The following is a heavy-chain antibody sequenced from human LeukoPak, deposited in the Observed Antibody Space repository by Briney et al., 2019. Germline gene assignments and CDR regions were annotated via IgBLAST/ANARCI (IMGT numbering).Heavy chain of an antibody. CDR2: ISSSSGTI. CDR3: ARDVVGSDY. CDR1: GFTFSTYS. Sequence: GGSLRPSCAASGFTFSTYSMIWVRQAPGKGLECISYISSSSGTIYYADSVKGRFTISRDNAKNSLYLQMNSLRAEDTAVYYCARDVVGSDYWGQGTLVTVSS. J-gene: IGHJ4*02. V-gene: IGHV3-48*01. D-gene: IGHD6-25*01.